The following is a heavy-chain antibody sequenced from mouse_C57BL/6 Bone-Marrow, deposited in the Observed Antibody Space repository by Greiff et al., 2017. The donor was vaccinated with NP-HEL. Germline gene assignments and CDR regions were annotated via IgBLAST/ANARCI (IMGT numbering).Heavy chain of an antibody. D-gene: IGHD2-1*01. CDR3: TNGCGNYVWYFDV. J-gene: IGHJ1*03. Sequence: QVQLQQSGAELVRPGASVTLSCKASGYTFTDYEMHWVKQTPVHGLEWIGAIDPETGGTAYNQKFKGKAILTADKSSSTAYMELRSLTSEDSAVYYCTNGCGNYVWYFDVWGTGTTVTVSS. CDR2: IDPETGGT. V-gene: IGHV1-15*01. CDR1: GYTFTDYE.